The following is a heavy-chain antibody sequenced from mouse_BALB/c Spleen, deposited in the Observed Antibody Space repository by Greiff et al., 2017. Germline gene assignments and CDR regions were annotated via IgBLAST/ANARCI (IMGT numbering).Heavy chain of an antibody. J-gene: IGHJ1*01. CDR1: GYTFTNYW. CDR3: ARYYYGSRGYFDV. V-gene: IGHV1-63*02. D-gene: IGHD1-1*01. CDR2: IYPGGGYT. Sequence: VKLMESGAELVRPGTSVKISCKASGYTFTNYWLGWVKQRPGHGLEWIGDIYPGGGYTNYNEKFKGKATLTADTSSSTAYMQLSSLTSEDSAVYFCARYYYGSRGYFDVWGAGTTVTVSS.